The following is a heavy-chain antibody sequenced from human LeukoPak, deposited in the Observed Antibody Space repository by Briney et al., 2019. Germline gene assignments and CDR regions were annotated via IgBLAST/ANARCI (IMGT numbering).Heavy chain of an antibody. CDR1: GGTFSSYT. J-gene: IGHJ6*02. D-gene: IGHD3-16*02. CDR2: IIPILGIA. V-gene: IGHV1-69*02. Sequence: ASVKVSCKASGGTFSSYTISWVRQAPGQGLEWMGRIIPILGIANYAQKFQGRVTITADKSTSTAYTELSSLRSEDTAVYYCARGIMITFRGVIVPYYYGMDVWGQGTTVTVSS. CDR3: ARGIMITFRGVIVPYYYGMDV.